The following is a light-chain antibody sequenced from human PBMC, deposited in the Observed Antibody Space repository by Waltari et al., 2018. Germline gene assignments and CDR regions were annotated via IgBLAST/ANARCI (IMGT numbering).Light chain of an antibody. CDR3: MQATHWPVT. J-gene: IGKJ5*01. Sequence: DVGLTQSPLSLPVTLGQPASISCRSSQSLVYTDGISYLNWFHQRPGKAPRRLIYKVSIRDSGAPDRFSGSGSGTEFTLMISSVEADDVGVYFCMQATHWPVTFGQGTRLE. V-gene: IGKV2-30*01. CDR2: KVS. CDR1: QSLVYTDGISY.